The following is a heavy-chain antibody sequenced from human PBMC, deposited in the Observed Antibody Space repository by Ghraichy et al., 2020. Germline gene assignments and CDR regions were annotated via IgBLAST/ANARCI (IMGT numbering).Heavy chain of an antibody. D-gene: IGHD5-18*01. CDR2: IKSKTDGGAT. Sequence: GGSLRLSCAASGFTFNNARMSWVRQAPGKGLEWVGRIKSKTDGGATDYAAPVKGRFTISRDDSKNTLYLQMNSLKTEDTAVYYCSGYTYGWSFGYWGQGTLVTVSS. CDR3: SGYTYGWSFGY. CDR1: GFTFNNAR. J-gene: IGHJ4*02. V-gene: IGHV3-15*01.